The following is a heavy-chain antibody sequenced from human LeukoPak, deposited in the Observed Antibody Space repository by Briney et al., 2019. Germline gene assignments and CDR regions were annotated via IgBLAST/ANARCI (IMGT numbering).Heavy chain of an antibody. CDR2: ISSGGTYE. D-gene: IGHD3-10*01. V-gene: IGHV3-30*01. CDR1: GFTFSNYA. J-gene: IGHJ4*02. Sequence: PGGSLRLSCEASGFTFSNYAMHWVRQAPGKGLEWVSLISSGGTYEYYADSVKGRFTISRDNSKNTLYLQLNSLRAEDTAVYYCARDSTYYYDSGSSGPHYFDNWGQGTLVTVSS. CDR3: ARDSTYYYDSGSSGPHYFDN.